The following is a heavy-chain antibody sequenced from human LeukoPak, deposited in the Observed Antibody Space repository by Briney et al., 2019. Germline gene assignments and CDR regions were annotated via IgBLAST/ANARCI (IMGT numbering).Heavy chain of an antibody. V-gene: IGHV4-34*01. CDR3: ARGYYGDYGYFDL. D-gene: IGHD4-17*01. Sequence: PLETPCLTCAVSGGSFSGYYWSWIRQPPGKGLEWIGEINHGGSTNYNPSLKSRVTISVDTSKNQFSLKLSSVTAADTAVFYCARGYYGDYGYFDLWGRGTLVTVSS. J-gene: IGHJ2*01. CDR1: GGSFSGYY. CDR2: INHGGST.